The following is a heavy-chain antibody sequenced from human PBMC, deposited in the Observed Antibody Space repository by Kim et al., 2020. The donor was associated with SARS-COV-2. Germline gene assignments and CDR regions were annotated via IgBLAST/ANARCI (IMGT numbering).Heavy chain of an antibody. CDR2: ISGGSSYI. Sequence: GVSLRLSCAASGFTFISYTMNWVRQAPGKGLEWVSSISGGSSYIYYADSVKGRFTISRDNAKNSLYLQINNLRVEDTAVYFCAREAEADFFDTSSCCDYWGQGTLGAVSS. CDR1: GFTFISYT. D-gene: IGHD3-22*01. J-gene: IGHJ4*02. V-gene: IGHV3-21*01. CDR3: AREAEADFFDTSSCCDY.